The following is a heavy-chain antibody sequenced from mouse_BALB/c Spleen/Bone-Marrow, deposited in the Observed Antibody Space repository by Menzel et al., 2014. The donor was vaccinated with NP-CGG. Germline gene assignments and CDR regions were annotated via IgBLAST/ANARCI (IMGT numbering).Heavy chain of an antibody. D-gene: IGHD1-1*01. J-gene: IGHJ2*01. CDR3: ARGITTGYFDY. CDR1: GYAFXNYL. Sequence: VKLQESGAELVRPGTSVKVSCKASGYAFXNYLIEWGKQRPGQGLEGIGVINPGSGGTNYNEKFKGKATLTADKSSSTAYMQLSSLTSDDSAVYSCARGITTGYFDYWGQGTTLTVSS. CDR2: INPGSGGT. V-gene: IGHV1-54*01.